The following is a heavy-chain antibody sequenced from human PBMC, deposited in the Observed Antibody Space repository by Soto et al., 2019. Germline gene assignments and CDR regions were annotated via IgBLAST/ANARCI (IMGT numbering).Heavy chain of an antibody. CDR1: GFTFSTKA. CDR2: ISSGADST. D-gene: IGHD2-15*01. Sequence: PGGSLRLSCAASGFTFSTKAMSWVRQAPGNGLEWVSVISSGADSTYHADSVKGRFTISRDNSKDTLYLQMNSLRAEDTAIYYCAKGGGSDIYSVMGVWGQGTTVTVSS. V-gene: IGHV3-23*01. J-gene: IGHJ6*02. CDR3: AKGGGSDIYSVMGV.